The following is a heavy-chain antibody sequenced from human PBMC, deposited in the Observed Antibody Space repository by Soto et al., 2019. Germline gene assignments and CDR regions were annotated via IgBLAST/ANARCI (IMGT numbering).Heavy chain of an antibody. J-gene: IGHJ4*02. CDR2: IYYSGST. CDR1: GGSISSGGYY. D-gene: IGHD5-12*01. V-gene: IGHV4-31*03. Sequence: SETLSLTCSVSGGSISSGGYYWSWIRQHPGKGLEWIGYIYYSGSTYYNPSLKSRVTISLDTSKNQFSLKLSSVTAADTAVYYCARSEGYNYTPWGQGTLVTVSS. CDR3: ARSEGYNYTP.